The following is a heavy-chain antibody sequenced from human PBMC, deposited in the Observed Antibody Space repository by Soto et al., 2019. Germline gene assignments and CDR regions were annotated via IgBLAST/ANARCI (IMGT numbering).Heavy chain of an antibody. J-gene: IGHJ4*02. D-gene: IGHD2-15*01. Sequence: SETLSLTCTVSGGSISSYYWSWIRQPPGKGLEWIGYIFYSGSINHNPSLKSRVTISVDTSKNQFSLKLSSVTAADTAVYYCARARYCSGSSCSRTFDYWGQGTLVTVSS. CDR2: IFYSGSI. V-gene: IGHV4-59*01. CDR1: GGSISSYY. CDR3: ARARYCSGSSCSRTFDY.